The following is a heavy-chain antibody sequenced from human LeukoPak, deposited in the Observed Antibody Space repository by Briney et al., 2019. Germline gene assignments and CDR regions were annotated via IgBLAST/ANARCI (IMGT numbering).Heavy chain of an antibody. CDR3: AKADYYDSSGYYYFFDY. CDR2: ISGSGGST. CDR1: GFTFSSYA. Sequence: GGSLRLSCAASGFTFSSYAMSWVRQAPGKGLEWVSAISGSGGSTYYAASVKGRFTISRDNSKNTLYLQMNSLRAEDTAVYYCAKADYYDSSGYYYFFDYWAREPWSPSPQ. D-gene: IGHD3-22*01. J-gene: IGHJ4*02. V-gene: IGHV3-23*01.